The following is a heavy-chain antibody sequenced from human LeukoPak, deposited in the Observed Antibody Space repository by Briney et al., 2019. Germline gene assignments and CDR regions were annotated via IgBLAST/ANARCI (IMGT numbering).Heavy chain of an antibody. D-gene: IGHD6-13*01. CDR3: ARSIAAAGDYFDY. CDR2: IYYSGST. CDR1: GGSISSYY. J-gene: IGHJ4*02. V-gene: IGHV4-59*01. Sequence: SETLSLTCTVSGGSISSYYWSWIRQPPGKGLEWIGYIYYSGSTNYNPSLKSRVTISVDTSKNQLSLKLSSVTAADTAVYYCARSIAAAGDYFDYWGQGTLVTVSS.